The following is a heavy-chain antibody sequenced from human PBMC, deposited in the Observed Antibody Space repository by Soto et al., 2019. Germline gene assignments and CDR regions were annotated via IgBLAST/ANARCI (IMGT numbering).Heavy chain of an antibody. J-gene: IGHJ4*02. D-gene: IGHD4-17*01. CDR3: ARSHGHYVLPDY. V-gene: IGHV4-59*01. Sequence: SETLSLTCTVSGGSISSYYWSWIRQPPGKGLEWIGYIYYSGSTNYNPSLKSRVTISVDTSKNQFSLKLSSVTAADTAVYYCARSHGHYVLPDYRGQGTLVTVFS. CDR1: GGSISSYY. CDR2: IYYSGST.